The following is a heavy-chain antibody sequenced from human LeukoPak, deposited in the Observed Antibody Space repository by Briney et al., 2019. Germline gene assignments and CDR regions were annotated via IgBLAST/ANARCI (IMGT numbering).Heavy chain of an antibody. D-gene: IGHD4-23*01. J-gene: IGHJ4*02. Sequence: GGSLRLSCAVSGFTFSSYWMHWVRQAPGKGLAWVSRIDRDGSRINYADSVKGRFTISRDNGKNTLFLQMNSLRAEDAAVYYCVRGNDYGGPHYWGQGTLVTVSS. V-gene: IGHV3-74*01. CDR1: GFTFSSYW. CDR3: VRGNDYGGPHY. CDR2: IDRDGSRI.